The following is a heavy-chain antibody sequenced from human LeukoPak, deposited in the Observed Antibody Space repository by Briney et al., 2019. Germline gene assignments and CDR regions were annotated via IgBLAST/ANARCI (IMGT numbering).Heavy chain of an antibody. V-gene: IGHV3-21*01. CDR2: ISSSSSYI. CDR3: ASSIITSPFDVFDI. CDR1: GFTFSNYN. J-gene: IGHJ3*02. Sequence: GGSLRLSCAASGFTFSNYNMNWVRQAPGKGLEWVSSISSSSSYISYADSVKGRFTISRDNAKNSLYLQMNSLRAEDTAVYYCASSIITSPFDVFDIWGQGTMVTVSS. D-gene: IGHD3-10*01.